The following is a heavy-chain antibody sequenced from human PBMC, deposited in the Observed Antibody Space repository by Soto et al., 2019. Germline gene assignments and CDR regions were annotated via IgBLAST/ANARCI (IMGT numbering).Heavy chain of an antibody. Sequence: XETLSLTCTFSVVSISSYYWSCIRHPPGKGLEWIGYIYYSGSTNYNPSLKSRVTISVDTSKNQFSLKLSSVTAADTAVYYCARGRGAAAGPGVGYWGQGTLVTVSS. J-gene: IGHJ4*02. CDR1: VVSISSYY. CDR3: ARGRGAAAGPGVGY. V-gene: IGHV4-59*01. CDR2: IYYSGST. D-gene: IGHD6-13*01.